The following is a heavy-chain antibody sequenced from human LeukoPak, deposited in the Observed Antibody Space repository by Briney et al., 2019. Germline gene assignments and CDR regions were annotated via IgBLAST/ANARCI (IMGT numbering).Heavy chain of an antibody. CDR1: GFTFDEYD. CDR2: ISWNSGSI. Sequence: GRSLRLFCAASGFTFDEYDMHGVRQAPGKGLEGVTGISWNSGSIVYAESVKGRFTICRDNAKNSLYLQMNSLRAEDTALYYCATLAVAALTAIFDYWGQGTLVTVSS. D-gene: IGHD2-15*01. V-gene: IGHV3-9*01. J-gene: IGHJ4*02. CDR3: ATLAVAALTAIFDY.